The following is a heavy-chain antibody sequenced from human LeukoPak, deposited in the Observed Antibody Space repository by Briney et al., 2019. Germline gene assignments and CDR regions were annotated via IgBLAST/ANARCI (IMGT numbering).Heavy chain of an antibody. CDR3: AREGLWFGENAFDI. CDR2: IKGDGSST. J-gene: IGHJ3*02. CDR1: GFTFSSYW. Sequence: GGSLRLSCAASGFTFSSYWMHWVRHTPGKGLVWVSRIKGDGSSTSYADSVKGRFTISRDNAKNTLCLQMNSLRAEDTAVYYCAREGLWFGENAFDIWGQGTMVTVSS. V-gene: IGHV3-74*01. D-gene: IGHD3-10*01.